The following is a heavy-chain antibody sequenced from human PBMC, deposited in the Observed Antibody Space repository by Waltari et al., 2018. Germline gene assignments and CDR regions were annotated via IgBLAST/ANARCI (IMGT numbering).Heavy chain of an antibody. CDR1: GFHFSDYG. D-gene: IGHD1-1*01. J-gene: IGHJ3*02. V-gene: IGHV3-30*02. CDR2: IRYDASDI. Sequence: QVHLVESGGGVVQPGGSLRLSCAPSGFHFSDYGLHWVRQAQGKGLEWVAFIRYDASDIYYRDSVKGRFTISRDNSKNTLFLQMSSLRAEDTAVYYCAKVGVGLTTWYAFDIWGQGTMVTVSS. CDR3: AKVGVGLTTWYAFDI.